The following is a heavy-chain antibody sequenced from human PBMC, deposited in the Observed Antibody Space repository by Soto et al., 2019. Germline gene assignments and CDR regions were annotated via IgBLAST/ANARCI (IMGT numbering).Heavy chain of an antibody. CDR3: GRGGSDMDV. CDR2: IWRDGSEK. CDR1: GFTFSTYW. J-gene: IGHJ6*03. V-gene: IGHV3-7*01. D-gene: IGHD3-10*01. Sequence: EVQLVESGGGLVQPGGSLRLSCAASGFTFSTYWMTWVRQAPGKGLEWVANIWRDGSEKKSVDTVKGRFTITRNNPRNSVYLPMNVLRAEDTAVYYCGRGGSDMDVWGKGTTVTVSS.